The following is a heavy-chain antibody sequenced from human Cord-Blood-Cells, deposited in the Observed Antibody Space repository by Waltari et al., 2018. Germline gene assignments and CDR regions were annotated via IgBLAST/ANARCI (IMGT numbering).Heavy chain of an antibody. CDR3: AKFPNYYDSSGYYMGGNAFDI. Sequence: EVQLVESGGGLVQPGRSLRLSCAASGFTFDDYAMHWVRQAPGKGVEWVSGNSWHRGSIGYADSVKGRFTISRDNAKNSLYLQMNSLRAEDTALYYCAKFPNYYDSSGYYMGGNAFDIWGQGTMVTVSS. J-gene: IGHJ3*02. D-gene: IGHD3-22*01. CDR2: NSWHRGSI. V-gene: IGHV3-9*01. CDR1: GFTFDDYA.